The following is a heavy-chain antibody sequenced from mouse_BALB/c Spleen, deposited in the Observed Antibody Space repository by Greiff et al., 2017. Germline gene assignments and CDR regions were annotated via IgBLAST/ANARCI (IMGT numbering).Heavy chain of an antibody. D-gene: IGHD1-1*01. CDR1: GFTFSNYW. V-gene: IGHV6-6*02. Sequence: EVKVEESGGGLVQPGGSMKLSCVASGFTFSNYWMNWVRQSPEKGLEWVAEIRLKSNNYATHYAESVKGRFTISRDDSKSSVYLQMNNLRAEDTGIYYCTRDYVYFDVWGAGTTVTVSS. J-gene: IGHJ1*01. CDR3: TRDYVYFDV. CDR2: IRLKSNNYAT.